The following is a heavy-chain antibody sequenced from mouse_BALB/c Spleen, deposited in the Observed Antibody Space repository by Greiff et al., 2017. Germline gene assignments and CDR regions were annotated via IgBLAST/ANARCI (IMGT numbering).Heavy chain of an antibody. CDR2: IYPGSGST. J-gene: IGHJ3*01. CDR1: GYTFTSYW. Sequence: LQQPGSELVRPGASVKLSCKASGYTFTSYWMHWVKQRPGQGLEWIGNIYPGSGSTNYDEKFKSKATLTVDTSSSTAYMQLSSLTSEDSAVYYCTRGRTYWGQGTLVTVSA. CDR3: TRGRTY. V-gene: IGHV1S22*01.